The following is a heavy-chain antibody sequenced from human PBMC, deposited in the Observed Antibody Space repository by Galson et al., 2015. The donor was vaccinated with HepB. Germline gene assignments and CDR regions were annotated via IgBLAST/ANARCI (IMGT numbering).Heavy chain of an antibody. CDR2: ISWDGGST. V-gene: IGHV3-43*01. Sequence: SLRLSCAASGFTFDDYTMHWVRQAPGKGLEWVSLISWDGGSTYYADSVKGRFTISRDNSKNSLYLQMNSLRTEDTALYYCANDKQSARYGDYENWLDPWAREPWSPSPQ. CDR3: ANDKQSARYGDYENWLDP. J-gene: IGHJ5*02. CDR1: GFTFDDYT. D-gene: IGHD4-17*01.